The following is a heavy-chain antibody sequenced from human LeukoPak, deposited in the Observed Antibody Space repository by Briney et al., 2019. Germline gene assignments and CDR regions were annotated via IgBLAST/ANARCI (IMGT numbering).Heavy chain of an antibody. CDR3: VRSGGYATAIRYFDL. CDR2: IKQDGSEK. J-gene: IGHJ2*01. V-gene: IGHV3-7*03. Sequence: GGSLRLSCAASGFTFSSYWMSWVRQAPGKGLEWVANIKQDGSEKYYVDSVKGRFTISRDNAKNSLYLQMNSLRAEDTAVYYCVRSGGYATAIRYFDLWGRGTLVTVSS. D-gene: IGHD2-21*02. CDR1: GFTFSSYW.